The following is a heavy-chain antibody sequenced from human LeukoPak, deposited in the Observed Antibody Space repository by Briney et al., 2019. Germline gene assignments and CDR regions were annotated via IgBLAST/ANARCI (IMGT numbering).Heavy chain of an antibody. Sequence: GGSLRLSCAASGFAFSRFGMHWVRQAPGKGLEWVAFIRYDGSNKYYADSVKGRFTISRDNSKNTLYLQMNSLRAEDTAVYYCAKGGVGAPDYWGQGTLVTVSS. V-gene: IGHV3-30*02. CDR2: IRYDGSNK. CDR1: GFAFSRFG. D-gene: IGHD1-26*01. CDR3: AKGGVGAPDY. J-gene: IGHJ4*02.